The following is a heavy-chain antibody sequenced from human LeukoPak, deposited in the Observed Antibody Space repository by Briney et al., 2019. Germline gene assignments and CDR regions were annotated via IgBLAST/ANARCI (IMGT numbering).Heavy chain of an antibody. CDR1: GFTVSSNY. CDR3: ARDPVRGVIGY. V-gene: IGHV3-53*01. CDR2: IYSGGST. J-gene: IGHJ4*02. Sequence: PGGSLRLSCAASGFTVSSNYMSWVRQAPGKGLEWVSVIYSGGSTYYADSVKGRFTISRDNSKNTLYLQMNSLRAEDTDVYYCARDPVRGVIGYWGQGTLVTVSS. D-gene: IGHD3-10*01.